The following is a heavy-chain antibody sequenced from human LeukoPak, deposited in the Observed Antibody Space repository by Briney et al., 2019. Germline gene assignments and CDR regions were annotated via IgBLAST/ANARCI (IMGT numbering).Heavy chain of an antibody. Sequence: SETLSLTCTVSGGSISSYDWSWIRQPAGKGLEWIGRIYTSGSPNYNPSLKSRVTMSVDTSKNQFSLKLSSGTAADTAVYYCARLSSSWYQDWYFDLWGRGTLVTVSS. CDR3: ARLSSSWYQDWYFDL. V-gene: IGHV4-4*07. CDR1: GGSISSYD. CDR2: IYTSGSP. J-gene: IGHJ2*01. D-gene: IGHD6-13*01.